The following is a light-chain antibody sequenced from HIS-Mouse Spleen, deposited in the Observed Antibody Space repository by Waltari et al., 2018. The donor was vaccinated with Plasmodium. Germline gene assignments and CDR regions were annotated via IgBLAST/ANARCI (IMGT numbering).Light chain of an antibody. CDR3: QQYYSFPLT. CDR1: QGNSSY. Sequence: AIRMTQSPSLLSASTGDRVTISCRMSQGNSSYLAWYQPKPGQAPELQIYAASTLESGVPSRISGSGSGTDFTLTISCLQSEDFAAYYCQQYYSFPLTFGPGTKVDIK. J-gene: IGKJ3*01. CDR2: AAS. V-gene: IGKV1D-8*02.